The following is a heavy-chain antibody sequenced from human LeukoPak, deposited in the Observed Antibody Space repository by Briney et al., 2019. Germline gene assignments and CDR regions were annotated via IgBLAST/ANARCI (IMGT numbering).Heavy chain of an antibody. J-gene: IGHJ5*02. Sequence: GGSLRLSCAASGFTFSSYWMSWVRQAPGKGLEWVANIKQDGSEKYYVDSVKGRFTISRDNAKNSLYLQMNSLRAEDTAVYYCASDYGLYYYDSSGPGIWFDPWGQGTLVTVSS. V-gene: IGHV3-7*05. CDR1: GFTFSSYW. D-gene: IGHD3-22*01. CDR3: ASDYGLYYYDSSGPGIWFDP. CDR2: IKQDGSEK.